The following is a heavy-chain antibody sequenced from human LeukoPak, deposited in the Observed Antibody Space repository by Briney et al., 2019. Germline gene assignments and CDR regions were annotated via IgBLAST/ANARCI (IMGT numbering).Heavy chain of an antibody. J-gene: IGHJ4*02. Sequence: EASVKVSCKVSGYTLTELSMHWVRQAPGKGLEWMGGFDPEDGETIYALKFQGRVTMTEDTSTDTAYMELSSLRSEDTAVYYCATDLYYYDSSGYYTFDYWGQGTLVTVSS. CDR1: GYTLTELS. CDR2: FDPEDGET. D-gene: IGHD3-22*01. CDR3: ATDLYYYDSSGYYTFDY. V-gene: IGHV1-24*01.